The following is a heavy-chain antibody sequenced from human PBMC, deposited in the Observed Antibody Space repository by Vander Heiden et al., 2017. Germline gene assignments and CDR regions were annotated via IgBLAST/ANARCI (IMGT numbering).Heavy chain of an antibody. CDR3: AKDPMGMGYGDYARSDY. Sequence: EVQLLESGVGLVQPGGSLRLPCAASGFTFSRYAMSWVRQAPGKGLEWVSAISGSGGSTYYADSVKGRFTISRDNSKNTLYLQMNSLRAEDTAVYYCAKDPMGMGYGDYARSDYWGQGTLVTVSS. CDR2: ISGSGGST. V-gene: IGHV3-23*01. J-gene: IGHJ4*02. D-gene: IGHD4-17*01. CDR1: GFTFSRYA.